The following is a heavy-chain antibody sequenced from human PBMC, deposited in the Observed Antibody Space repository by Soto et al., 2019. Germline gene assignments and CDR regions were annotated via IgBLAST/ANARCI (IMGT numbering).Heavy chain of an antibody. CDR2: IYYSGST. D-gene: IGHD3-22*01. Sequence: QVQLQESGPGLVKPSQTLSLTCTVSGGSISSGGYYWSWIRQHPGKGLEWIGYIYYSGSTYYNPSLKSRVTISVDTSKNQFSLKLSPVTAADTAVYYCARLDRSGYYYGYYFDYWGQGTLVTVSS. V-gene: IGHV4-31*03. J-gene: IGHJ4*02. CDR3: ARLDRSGYYYGYYFDY. CDR1: GGSISSGGYY.